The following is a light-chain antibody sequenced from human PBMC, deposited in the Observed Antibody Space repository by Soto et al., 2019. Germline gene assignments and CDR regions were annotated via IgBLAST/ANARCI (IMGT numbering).Light chain of an antibody. Sequence: EIVLTQSPDTLSLSPGERATLSCTASESVTSSCLAWYQRKPGQAPRLLIHTTSTRATDIPDRFSGSGSGTDLTRTIIRLEPEDFAVYYCQQCGGSPLFSFGPGTRVDI. J-gene: IGKJ3*01. CDR3: QQCGGSPLFS. CDR1: ESVTSSC. CDR2: TTS. V-gene: IGKV3-20*01.